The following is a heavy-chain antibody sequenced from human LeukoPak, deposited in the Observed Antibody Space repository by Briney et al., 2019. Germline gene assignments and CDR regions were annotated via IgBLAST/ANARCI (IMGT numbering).Heavy chain of an antibody. Sequence: GASVKVSCKASGYTFTSYGLSWVRQAPGQGLEWMGWISAYNGNTNYAQKLQGRVTMTTDTSTSTAYMELRSLRSDDTAVYYCARNYDSSGYYLEWFDPWGQGTLVTVSS. V-gene: IGHV1-18*01. D-gene: IGHD3-22*01. J-gene: IGHJ5*02. CDR2: ISAYNGNT. CDR1: GYTFTSYG. CDR3: ARNYDSSGYYLEWFDP.